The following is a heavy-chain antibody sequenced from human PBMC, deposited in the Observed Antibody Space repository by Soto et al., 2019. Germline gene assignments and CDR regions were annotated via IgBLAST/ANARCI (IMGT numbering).Heavy chain of an antibody. CDR2: ISYDGSNK. CDR3: ARDYYKYYDSSGYYRSPAY. V-gene: IGHV3-30*03. CDR1: GFTFSSYG. J-gene: IGHJ4*02. D-gene: IGHD3-22*01. Sequence: PGGSLRLSCAASGFTFSSYGMHWVRQAPGKGLEWVAVISYDGSNKYYADSVKGRFTISRDNSKNKLYLQMNSLRAEDTAVYYCARDYYKYYDSSGYYRSPAYWGQGTLVTVSS.